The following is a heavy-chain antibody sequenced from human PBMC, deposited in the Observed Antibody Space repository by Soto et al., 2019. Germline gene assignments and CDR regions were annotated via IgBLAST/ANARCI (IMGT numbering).Heavy chain of an antibody. J-gene: IGHJ4*02. CDR3: ARGRGGGTHYFDY. Sequence: QVPLQESGPGLVKPSQTLSLTCTVSGGSISSGGYYCSWIRQHPGQGLEWIGYIYYSVSTYYNPSLKSGVTTSVYPSNNQFSLKLSSVTAADTAVYYCARGRGGGTHYFDYWGQGTLVTVSS. CDR1: GGSISSGGYY. D-gene: IGHD1-7*01. CDR2: IYYSVST. V-gene: IGHV4-31*03.